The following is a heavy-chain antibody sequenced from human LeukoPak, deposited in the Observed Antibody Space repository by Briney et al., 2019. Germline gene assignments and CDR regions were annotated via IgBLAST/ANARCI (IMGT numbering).Heavy chain of an antibody. V-gene: IGHV4-59*01. CDR1: GGSISSYY. D-gene: IGHD2-15*01. CDR2: IYYSGST. J-gene: IGHJ4*02. CDR3: ARVTGYVIEDNFDY. Sequence: PSETLSLTCTVSGGSISSYYWSWIRQPPGKGLEWIGYIYYSGSTNYNPSLKSRVTISVDTSKNQLSLKLRSVTAADTAVYYCARVTGYVIEDNFDYWGQGTLVTVSS.